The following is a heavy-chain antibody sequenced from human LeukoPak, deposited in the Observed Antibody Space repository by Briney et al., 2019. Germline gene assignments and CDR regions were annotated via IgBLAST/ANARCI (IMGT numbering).Heavy chain of an antibody. D-gene: IGHD6-19*01. Sequence: SGTLFLTCAVSGGSFSSSNWGSWVRQPPGQGLEGIGYIYLSGSTYYNPSRKSRVTISVDRSKHQFSLKLSAVTAAATAVYYCARSQRIVVAGLFDRWGQGTLVTVSS. CDR3: ARSQRIVVAGLFDR. CDR2: IYLSGST. V-gene: IGHV4-4*02. J-gene: IGHJ5*02. CDR1: GGSFSSSNW.